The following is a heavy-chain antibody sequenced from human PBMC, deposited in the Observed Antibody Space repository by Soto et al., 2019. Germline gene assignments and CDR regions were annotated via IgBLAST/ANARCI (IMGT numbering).Heavy chain of an antibody. J-gene: IGHJ4*02. CDR2: INAGNGNT. D-gene: IGHD1-26*01. V-gene: IGHV1-3*01. CDR1: GYTFTSYA. Sequence: QVQLVQSGAEVKKPGASVKVSCKASGYTFTSYAMHWVRQAPGQRPEWMGWINAGNGNTKYSQKFQGRVTITRDTAASTAYMELSSLRSEDTAVYYFARVLGATKFFDYWGQGTLVTVSS. CDR3: ARVLGATKFFDY.